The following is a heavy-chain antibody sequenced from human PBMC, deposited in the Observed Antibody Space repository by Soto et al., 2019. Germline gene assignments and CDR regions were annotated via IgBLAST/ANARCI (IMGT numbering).Heavy chain of an antibody. CDR1: GGTFSSYA. CDR2: IIPIFGTA. D-gene: IGHD3-10*01. J-gene: IGHJ5*02. Sequence: ASVKVSCKASGGTFSSYAISWVRQAPGQGLEWMGGIIPIFGTANYAQKFQGRVTITADESTSTAYMELSSLRSEDTAVYYCARDYYGSGSYGGYNWFDPWGQGTLVTVSS. CDR3: ARDYYGSGSYGGYNWFDP. V-gene: IGHV1-69*13.